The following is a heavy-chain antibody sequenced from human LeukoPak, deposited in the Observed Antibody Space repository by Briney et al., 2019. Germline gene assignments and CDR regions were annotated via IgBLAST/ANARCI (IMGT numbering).Heavy chain of an antibody. CDR3: ARDSGTIPSGGSDNWFDP. V-gene: IGHV4-38-2*02. CDR2: IYHSGST. D-gene: IGHD2-15*01. J-gene: IGHJ5*02. CDR1: GYSISSGYY. Sequence: SETLSLTCAVSGYSISSGYYWGWIRQPPGKGLERIGSIYHSGSTYYNPSLKSRVTISVDTSKNQFSLKLSSVTAADTAVYYCARDSGTIPSGGSDNWFDPWGQGTLVTVSS.